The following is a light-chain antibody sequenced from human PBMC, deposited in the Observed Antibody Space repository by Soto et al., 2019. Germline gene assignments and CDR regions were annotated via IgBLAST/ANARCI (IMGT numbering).Light chain of an antibody. Sequence: EIVLTQSPGTLSLSPGERATLSCRASQTVSSSYLVWYQQKPGQAPRVLIYGVSSRATGIPDRFSGSGSGTDLTLTISRLEPEDFAVYYCQQYGSSPLYTFGQGTKLEIK. CDR2: GVS. CDR3: QQYGSSPLYT. J-gene: IGKJ2*01. CDR1: QTVSSSY. V-gene: IGKV3-20*01.